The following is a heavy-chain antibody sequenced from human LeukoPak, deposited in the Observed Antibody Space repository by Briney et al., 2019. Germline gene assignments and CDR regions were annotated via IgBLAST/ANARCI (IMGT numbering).Heavy chain of an antibody. CDR3: ARGGARLRYFDWLSPIDY. CDR2: ISDNGGTI. D-gene: IGHD3-9*01. Sequence: PGGSLRLSCAASGFTFSDYYMSWIRQAPGKGLEWLSYISDNGGTIYYADSVRGRFTISRDNAKKSLYLQMNSLRAEDTAVYYCARGGARLRYFDWLSPIDYWGQGTLVTVSS. V-gene: IGHV3-11*01. J-gene: IGHJ4*02. CDR1: GFTFSDYY.